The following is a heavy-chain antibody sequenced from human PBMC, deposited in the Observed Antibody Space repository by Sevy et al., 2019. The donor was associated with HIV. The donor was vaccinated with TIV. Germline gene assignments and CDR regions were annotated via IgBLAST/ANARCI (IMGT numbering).Heavy chain of an antibody. V-gene: IGHV3-13*01. CDR1: GFTFNKYD. CDR3: ATEGTGEQRAGFDS. D-gene: IGHD7-27*01. Sequence: GGSLRLSCAASGFTFNKYDMHWVRQPTGKGLEWLSGIGVRGDTHYPGAVKGRFTISRENAKNSLYLQMDDLRAGDTAVYYCATEGTGEQRAGFDSWGQGTLVTVSS. J-gene: IGHJ4*02. CDR2: IGVRGDT.